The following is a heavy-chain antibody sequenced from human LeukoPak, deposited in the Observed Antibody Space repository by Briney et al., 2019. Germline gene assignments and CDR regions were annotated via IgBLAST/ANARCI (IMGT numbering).Heavy chain of an antibody. J-gene: IGHJ4*01. Sequence: GGSLRLSCVASGLTFGNYGMNWVRQAPGKGLEWVSSIGGGGYTTYYADSVRGRFTISRDNSKNSMYLQMSSLRAEDTAIYYCAEVESSYCRIWGQGTLVTVSS. D-gene: IGHD3-10*01. CDR2: IGGGGYTT. CDR3: AEVESSYCRI. V-gene: IGHV3-23*01. CDR1: GLTFGNYG.